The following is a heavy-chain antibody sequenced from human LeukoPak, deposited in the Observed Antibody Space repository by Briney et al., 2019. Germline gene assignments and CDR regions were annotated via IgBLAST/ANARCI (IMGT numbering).Heavy chain of an antibody. CDR3: AYGGPIDY. CDR2: ISFDGRDK. V-gene: IGHV3-30*04. J-gene: IGHJ4*02. Sequence: GGSLRLSCAASGFTFSSYAMHWVRQAPGKGLEWVALISFDGRDKQYADSVKGRFTISKDNSKNTLYLQMNSLSGDDTSICARAYGGPIDYWGQGTLVTVSS. CDR1: GFTFSSYA. D-gene: IGHD3-16*01.